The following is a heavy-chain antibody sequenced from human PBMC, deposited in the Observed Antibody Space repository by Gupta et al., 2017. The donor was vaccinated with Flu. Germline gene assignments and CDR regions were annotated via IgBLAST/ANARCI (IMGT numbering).Heavy chain of an antibody. J-gene: IGHJ3*01. CDR1: GFIFGTYF. CDR2: INSSSSYI. Sequence: EVRLVESGRSLVKPGGSLKLSCAASGFIFGTYFITWVRQAPGKGLEWVSSINSSSSYIYYADSVKGRFTISRDNAKNSLSLQLNSLRVEDTAVYYCVRHFSDRDAFDVWGQGTTVTVFS. CDR3: VRHFSDRDAFDV. D-gene: IGHD3-22*01. V-gene: IGHV3-21*01.